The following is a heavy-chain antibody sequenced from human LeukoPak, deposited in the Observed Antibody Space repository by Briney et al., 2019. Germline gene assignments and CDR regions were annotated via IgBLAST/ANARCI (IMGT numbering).Heavy chain of an antibody. CDR3: ARLTGSSPGGFDY. D-gene: IGHD6-6*01. Sequence: LGESLKISCKGSGYSFTSYWIGWVRQMPGKGLEWMGITYPGDSDTRYSPSFQGQVTISADKSISTAYLQWSSPKASDTAMYYCARLTGSSPGGFDYWGQGTLVTVSS. J-gene: IGHJ4*02. V-gene: IGHV5-51*01. CDR2: TYPGDSDT. CDR1: GYSFTSYW.